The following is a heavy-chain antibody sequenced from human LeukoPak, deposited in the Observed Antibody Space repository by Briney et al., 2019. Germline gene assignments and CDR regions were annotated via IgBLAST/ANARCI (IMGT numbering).Heavy chain of an antibody. CDR1: GGSISSGGYY. Sequence: SETLSLTCTVSGGSISSGGYYWRWIRQPPGMGLEWIGYIYYSGSTNYNPSLKSRVTISVDTSKNQFSLKLSSVTAADTAVYYCARDRSTPYGYFDSRGQGTLITVSS. D-gene: IGHD2-15*01. CDR3: ARDRSTPYGYFDS. J-gene: IGHJ4*02. V-gene: IGHV4-61*08. CDR2: IYYSGST.